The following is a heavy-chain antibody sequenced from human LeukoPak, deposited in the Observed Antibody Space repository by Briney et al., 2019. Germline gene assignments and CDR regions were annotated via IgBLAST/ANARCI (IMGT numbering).Heavy chain of an antibody. J-gene: IGHJ5*01. Sequence: PSETLSRTCTGSGVSIGRFYWSWIRQPPGKGLEWIGYIFHSGTTNYNPSLESLVTISVDTSKTQSSLTLPSVTAADTAVYYCARRLHSSYDRGGFDSWGQGILVTVSS. V-gene: IGHV4-59*01. CDR2: IFHSGTT. D-gene: IGHD5-12*01. CDR3: ARRLHSSYDRGGFDS. CDR1: GVSIGRFY.